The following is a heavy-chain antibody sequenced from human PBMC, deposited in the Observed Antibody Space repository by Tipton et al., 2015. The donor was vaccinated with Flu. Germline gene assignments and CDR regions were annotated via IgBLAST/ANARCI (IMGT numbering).Heavy chain of an antibody. J-gene: IGHJ6*02. CDR1: GGSISSYY. V-gene: IGHV4-59*08. CDR3: ARHRYSSSSLDSYYYYGMDV. CDR2: IYYSGST. Sequence: TLSLTCTVSGGSISSYYWSWIRQPPGKGLEWIGYIYYSGSTNYNPSLKSQVTISVDTSKNQFSLKLSSVTAADTAVYYCARHRYSSSSLDSYYYYGMDVWGQGP. D-gene: IGHD6-6*01.